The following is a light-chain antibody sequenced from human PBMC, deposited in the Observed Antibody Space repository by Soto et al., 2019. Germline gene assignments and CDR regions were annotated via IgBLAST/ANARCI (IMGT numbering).Light chain of an antibody. Sequence: EIALTQSPGTLSLSPGERATLSCRASQSVSNNYLAWYQQKPGQAPRLLIYGASNRATGLPDRFSGSGSGTDFTLTISRLEPEDFAVYYCQQYGSSGTFGQGTKVDIK. J-gene: IGKJ1*01. CDR3: QQYGSSGT. V-gene: IGKV3-20*01. CDR2: GAS. CDR1: QSVSNNY.